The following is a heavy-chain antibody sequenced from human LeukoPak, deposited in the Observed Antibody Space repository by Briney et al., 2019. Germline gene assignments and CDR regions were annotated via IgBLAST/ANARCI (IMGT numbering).Heavy chain of an antibody. D-gene: IGHD6-19*01. V-gene: IGHV1-8*01. J-gene: IGHJ6*02. CDR1: GYTFTSYD. CDR2: MNPNSGNT. CDR3: ARHSSGSPYYYYYGMDV. Sequence: ASVKVSCKASGYTFTSYDINWVRQATGQGLEWMGWMNPNSGNTGYAQKFQGRVTMTRNTSISTAYMELSSLRSEDTAVYYCARHSSGSPYYYYYGMDVWGQGTTVTVS.